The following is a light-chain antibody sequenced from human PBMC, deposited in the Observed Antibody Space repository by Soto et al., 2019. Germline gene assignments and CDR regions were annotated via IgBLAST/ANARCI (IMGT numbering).Light chain of an antibody. CDR2: EVH. CDR3: SSNTTTSIVV. Sequence: QSVLTQPASVSGSPGQSITISCAGTSSDIGYYNYVSWYQQHPGKAPKLIIYEVHNRPSGVSNRFSGSKSANTASLTISGLQAEDEADYHCSSNTTTSIVVFGAGTTVTVL. V-gene: IGLV2-14*01. CDR1: SSDIGYYNY. J-gene: IGLJ1*01.